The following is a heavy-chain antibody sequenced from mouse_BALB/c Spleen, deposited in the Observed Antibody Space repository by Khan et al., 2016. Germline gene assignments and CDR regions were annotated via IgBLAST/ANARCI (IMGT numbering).Heavy chain of an antibody. D-gene: IGHD2-14*01. V-gene: IGHV14-3*02. CDR2: INAAYGNT. CDR1: GFTIKDTY. J-gene: IGHJ3*01. CDR3: CRGVFGYVWEY. Sequence: VQLQQPGAELMKPGASVKISCTVSGFTIKDTYMHWVQQSPEKSLEWIRMINAAYGNTTYDPKFQDKATLSADTSSNTAYLQLSSLTSEETAVDDCCRGVFGYVWEYWGEGT.